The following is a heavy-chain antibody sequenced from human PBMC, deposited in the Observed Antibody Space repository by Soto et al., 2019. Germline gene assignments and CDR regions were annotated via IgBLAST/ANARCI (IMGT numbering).Heavy chain of an antibody. CDR1: GGSISTSY. Sequence: QVQLQESGPGLAKPSETLSLTCTVSGGSISTSYWSWIRQPPGKGLEWLGYVYYIGSTKYNPSLKNRVTISVDTSQNQFSLKLESVSAADTALYYCARDGSGHDFWDGPWYFDSWGQGTLVTVSS. J-gene: IGHJ4*02. V-gene: IGHV4-59*01. CDR2: VYYIGST. CDR3: ARDGSGHDFWDGPWYFDS. D-gene: IGHD3-3*01.